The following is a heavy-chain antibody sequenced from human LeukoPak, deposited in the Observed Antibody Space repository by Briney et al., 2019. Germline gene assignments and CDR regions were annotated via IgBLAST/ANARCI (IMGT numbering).Heavy chain of an antibody. D-gene: IGHD3-16*01. J-gene: IGHJ4*02. V-gene: IGHV3-30*02. CDR1: GFILSDFG. Sequence: GGSLRLSCAVSGFILSDFGMYWVRQAPGKGLEWVAFISPDGRNKYYADSVKGRFTISRDNSKNTMDLQMNTLRLEDTAVYYCVPNGGGPPYFDYWGQGTLVTVSS. CDR2: ISPDGRNK. CDR3: VPNGGGPPYFDY.